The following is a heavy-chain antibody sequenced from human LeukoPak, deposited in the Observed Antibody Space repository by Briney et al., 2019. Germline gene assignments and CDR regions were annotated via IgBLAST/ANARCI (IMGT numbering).Heavy chain of an antibody. Sequence: GGSLRLSCAASGFTMSHYGVSWVRQAPGKGLEWISGIRSAVETTHYADSVQGRFTISRDNSKSTLCLQMNSLRAEDTAVYYCAKQLGYCSDGSCYFPYWGQGTLVTVSS. D-gene: IGHD2-15*01. CDR2: IRSAVETT. J-gene: IGHJ4*02. CDR3: AKQLGYCSDGSCYFPY. V-gene: IGHV3-23*01. CDR1: GFTMSHYG.